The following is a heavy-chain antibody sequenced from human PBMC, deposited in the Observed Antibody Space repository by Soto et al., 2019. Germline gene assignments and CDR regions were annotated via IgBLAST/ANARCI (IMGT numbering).Heavy chain of an antibody. CDR1: GGTFSSYA. J-gene: IGHJ3*02. V-gene: IGHV1-69*13. CDR3: ARHDSSGYYKKPHAFDI. D-gene: IGHD3-22*01. Sequence: SVKVSCKASGGTFSSYAISWVRQAPGQGLEWMGGIIPIFGTANYAQKFQGRVTITADESTSTAYMGLSSLRSEDTAVYYCARHDSSGYYKKPHAFDIWGQGTMVTVSS. CDR2: IIPIFGTA.